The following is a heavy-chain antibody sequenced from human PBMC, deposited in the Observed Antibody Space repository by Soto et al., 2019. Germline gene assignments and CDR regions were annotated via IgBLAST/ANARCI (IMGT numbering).Heavy chain of an antibody. J-gene: IGHJ6*02. Sequence: GGSLRLSCAASGFTFSSYWMSWVRQAPGKGLEWVANIKQDGSEKYYVDSVKGRFTISRDNAKNSLYLQMNSLRAEDTAVYYCAREEVATMGTYYYYYGMDVWGQGTTVTVSS. CDR3: AREEVATMGTYYYYYGMDV. CDR2: IKQDGSEK. CDR1: GFTFSSYW. D-gene: IGHD5-12*01. V-gene: IGHV3-7*05.